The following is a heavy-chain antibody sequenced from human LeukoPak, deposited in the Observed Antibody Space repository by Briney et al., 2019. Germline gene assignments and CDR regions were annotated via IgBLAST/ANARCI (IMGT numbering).Heavy chain of an antibody. CDR1: GFTFSSYA. D-gene: IGHD3-3*01. CDR2: ISGSGGST. Sequence: GGSLRLSCAASGFTFSSYAMSWVRQAPGKGLEWVSAISGSGGSTYYADSVKGRFTISRDNSKNTLYLQMGSLRAEDMAVYYCARALNYDFWSGNPTGYYGMDVWGQGTTVTVSS. V-gene: IGHV3-23*01. CDR3: ARALNYDFWSGNPTGYYGMDV. J-gene: IGHJ6*02.